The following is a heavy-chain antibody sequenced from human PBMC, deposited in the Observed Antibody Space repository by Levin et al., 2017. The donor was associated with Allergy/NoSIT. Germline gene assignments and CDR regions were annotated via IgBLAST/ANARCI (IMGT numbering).Heavy chain of an antibody. CDR3: ASLDYYDSSGYHPDY. Sequence: GGSLRLSCAASGFTISSNYMSWVRQAPGKGLEWVSVIYSGGSTYYADSVKGRFTISRDNSKNTLYLQMNSLRAEDTAVYYCASLDYYDSSGYHPDYWGQGTLVTVSS. CDR2: IYSGGST. V-gene: IGHV3-53*01. D-gene: IGHD3-22*01. CDR1: GFTISSNY. J-gene: IGHJ4*02.